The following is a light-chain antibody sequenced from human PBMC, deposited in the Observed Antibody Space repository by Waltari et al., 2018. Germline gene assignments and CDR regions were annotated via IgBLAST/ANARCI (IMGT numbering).Light chain of an antibody. Sequence: QSVLTQPPSASGTPGQRVTISCSGSSSNIGRNYVYWYQQFPGPAPKLLVYRNNERPSGVPDRISGSKSGTSASLAISGLRSEDEADYYCATWDGSLTAWVFGGGTKLTVL. CDR3: ATWDGSLTAWV. J-gene: IGLJ3*02. V-gene: IGLV1-47*01. CDR2: RNN. CDR1: SSNIGRNY.